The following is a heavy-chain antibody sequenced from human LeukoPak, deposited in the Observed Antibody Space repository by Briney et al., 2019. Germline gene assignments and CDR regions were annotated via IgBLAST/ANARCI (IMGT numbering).Heavy chain of an antibody. V-gene: IGHV3-30*04. J-gene: IGHJ3*02. D-gene: IGHD3-22*01. Sequence: PGGSLRLSCAASGFTLSSYAMHWVRQAPGKGLEWVAVISYDGSNKYYADSVKGRFTISRDTSKNTLYLQMNSLRAEDTAVYYCASWKVIGDDAFDIWGQGTMVTVSS. CDR1: GFTLSSYA. CDR2: ISYDGSNK. CDR3: ASWKVIGDDAFDI.